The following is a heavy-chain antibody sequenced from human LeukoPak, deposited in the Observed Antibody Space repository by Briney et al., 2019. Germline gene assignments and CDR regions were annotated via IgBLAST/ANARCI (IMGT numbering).Heavy chain of an antibody. V-gene: IGHV3-48*03. D-gene: IGHD3-3*01. CDR1: GFTFCGYE. Sequence: PGGSLRLSCAASGFTFCGYEMKWVRQAPGKGLEWVSYISSSGSTIYYADSVKGRFTISRDNAKNSLYLQMNSLRAEDTAVYYCETVTIFGVVWGQGTLVTVSS. CDR2: ISSSGSTI. J-gene: IGHJ4*02. CDR3: ETVTIFGVV.